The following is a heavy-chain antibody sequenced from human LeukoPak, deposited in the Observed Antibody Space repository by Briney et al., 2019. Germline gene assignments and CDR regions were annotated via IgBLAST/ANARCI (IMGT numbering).Heavy chain of an antibody. D-gene: IGHD3-22*01. V-gene: IGHV3-23*01. CDR3: AKGREVVITTVDY. CDR2: MSGSGDST. Sequence: GGSLRLSCAASGFTLSSYAMTWVRQAPGKGLEWVSAMSGSGDSTYHAESVKGRFTISRDNSKNTLYLQMNSLRAEDTAVYYCAKGREVVITTVDYWGQGTLVTVSS. CDR1: GFTLSSYA. J-gene: IGHJ4*02.